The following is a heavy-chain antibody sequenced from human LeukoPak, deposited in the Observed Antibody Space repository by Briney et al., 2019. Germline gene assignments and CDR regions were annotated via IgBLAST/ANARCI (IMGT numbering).Heavy chain of an antibody. D-gene: IGHD1-26*01. CDR2: IQTSGST. CDR3: ARGLDAGATGWFDP. J-gene: IGHJ5*02. V-gene: IGHV4-61*02. Sequence: SETLSLTCTVSGGSISSGGYYWNWIRQPAGKGLEWIGRIQTSGSTNYNPSLNSRVTISVDTSENQFSLKLSSVTAADTAVYYCARGLDAGATGWFDPWGQGTLVTVSS. CDR1: GGSISSGGYY.